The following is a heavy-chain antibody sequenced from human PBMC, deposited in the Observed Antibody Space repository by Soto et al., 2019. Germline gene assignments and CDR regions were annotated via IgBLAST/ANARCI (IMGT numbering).Heavy chain of an antibody. CDR3: ARGFDCSSPSCYYYGMDV. D-gene: IGHD2-2*01. CDR2: IWYDGSNK. V-gene: IGHV3-33*01. J-gene: IGHJ6*02. CDR1: GFTFSSYG. Sequence: PGGSLSLSCAASGFTFSSYGMHWVRQAPGKGLEWVAVIWYDGSNKYYADSVKGRFTISRDNSKNTLYLQMNSLRAEDTAVYYCARGFDCSSPSCYYYGMDVWGQGTTVTVYS.